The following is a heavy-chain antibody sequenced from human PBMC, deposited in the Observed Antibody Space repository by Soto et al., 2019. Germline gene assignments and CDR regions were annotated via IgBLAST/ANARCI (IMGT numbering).Heavy chain of an antibody. CDR2: ISYDGSNK. J-gene: IGHJ3*02. CDR1: GFTFSSYA. Sequence: GGSLRLSCAASGFTFSSYAMHWVRQAPGKGLEWVAVISYDGSNKYYADSVKGRFTISRDNSKNTLYLQMNSLRAEDTAVYYCARSGDVLRYFDWLSPHDAFDIWGQGTMVTVSS. V-gene: IGHV3-30-3*01. CDR3: ARSGDVLRYFDWLSPHDAFDI. D-gene: IGHD3-9*01.